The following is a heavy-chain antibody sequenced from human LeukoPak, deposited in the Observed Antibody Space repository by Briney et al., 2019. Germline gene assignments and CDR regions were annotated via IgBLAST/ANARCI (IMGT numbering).Heavy chain of an antibody. CDR3: ARLTYCGGDCYAYYFDY. Sequence: XETLSLTCTVSGGSISSSSYYWGWIRQPPGKGLEWIGSIYYSGSTYYNPSLKSRVTISVNTSKNQFSLKLSSVTAADTAVYYCARLTYCGGDCYAYYFDYWGQGTLVTVSS. CDR2: IYYSGST. D-gene: IGHD2-21*02. V-gene: IGHV4-39*01. J-gene: IGHJ4*02. CDR1: GGSISSSSYY.